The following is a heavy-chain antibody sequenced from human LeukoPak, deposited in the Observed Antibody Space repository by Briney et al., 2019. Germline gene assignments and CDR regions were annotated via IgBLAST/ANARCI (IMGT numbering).Heavy chain of an antibody. CDR3: ARVPCTSTTCLNWFDP. J-gene: IGHJ5*02. CDR2: ISAYNGNT. Sequence: ASVKVSCKASGYTFTSYGISWVRQAPGQGLEWMGWISAYNGNTNYAQQLQGRVTMTTDTSTSTAYMELRSLRSDDTAVYYCARVPCTSTTCLNWFDPWGQGTLVTVSS. D-gene: IGHD2-2*01. CDR1: GYTFTSYG. V-gene: IGHV1-18*01.